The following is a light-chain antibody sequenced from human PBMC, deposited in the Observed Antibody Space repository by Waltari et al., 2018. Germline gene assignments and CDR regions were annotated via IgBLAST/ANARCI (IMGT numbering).Light chain of an antibody. CDR1: QSVGRTF. CDR2: GAS. J-gene: IGKJ1*01. V-gene: IGKV3-20*01. CDR3: QHYVALPVT. Sequence: EIVLTQSPGTLSLSPGDRATLSCRASQSVGRTFAWYQQKPGQAPSLVIYGASIRATGIPDRFSGSGSGTDFSLTISRLEPEDFAVYYCQHYVALPVTFGQGTKVEIK.